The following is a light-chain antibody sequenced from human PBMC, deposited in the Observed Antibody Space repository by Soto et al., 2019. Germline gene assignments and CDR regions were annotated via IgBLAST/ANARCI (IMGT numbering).Light chain of an antibody. J-gene: IGLJ1*01. CDR2: EVS. CDR1: SSDVGSYNL. CDR3: CSYAGSSTFPYV. Sequence: QSVPTQPASVSGSPGQSITISCTGTSSDVGSYNLVSWYQQHPGKAPKVMIYEVSKRPSEVSNRFSGSKSGNTASLTISGLQAEDEADYYCCSYAGSSTFPYVFGTGTKVTVL. V-gene: IGLV2-23*02.